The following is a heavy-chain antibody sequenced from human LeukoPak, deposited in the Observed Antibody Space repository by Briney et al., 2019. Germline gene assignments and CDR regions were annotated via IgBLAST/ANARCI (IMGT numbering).Heavy chain of an antibody. CDR1: GGTFSSYA. J-gene: IGHJ4*02. V-gene: IGHV1-69*05. Sequence: ASVKVSCKASGGTFSSYAISWVRQAPGQGLEWMGGIIPIFGTANYAQKFQGRVTITTDESTSTAYMELSSLRSEDTAVYYCARGKYCGGDCYGPFDYWGQGTLVTASS. D-gene: IGHD2-21*02. CDR3: ARGKYCGGDCYGPFDY. CDR2: IIPIFGTA.